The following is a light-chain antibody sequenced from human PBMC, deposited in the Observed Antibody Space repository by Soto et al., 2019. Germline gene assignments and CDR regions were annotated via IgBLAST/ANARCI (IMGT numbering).Light chain of an antibody. V-gene: IGLV2-14*01. CDR3: SSYTSSSTL. CDR1: SCDVGGYNY. Sequence: SPLTQPTSLSGSPGQSITISCPGTSCDVGGYNYVSWYQQHPGKAPKLIIYDVSNRPSGVSNRFSGSKSGNSASLIISGRQAEAKDDYYCSSYTSSSTLFGTGTKGTVL. J-gene: IGLJ1*01. CDR2: DVS.